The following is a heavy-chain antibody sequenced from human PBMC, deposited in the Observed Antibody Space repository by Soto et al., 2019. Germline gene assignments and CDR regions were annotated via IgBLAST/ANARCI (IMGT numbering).Heavy chain of an antibody. D-gene: IGHD3-10*01. CDR1: GGSISSYY. J-gene: IGHJ4*02. CDR2: IYYSGST. CDR3: ASMVRGVIVDY. V-gene: IGHV4-59*01. Sequence: SETLSLTCTVSGGSISSYYWSWIRQPPGKGLEWIGYIYYSGSTNYNPSLKSRATISVDTSKNQFSLKLSSVTAADTAVYYCASMVRGVIVDYWGQGTLVTVSS.